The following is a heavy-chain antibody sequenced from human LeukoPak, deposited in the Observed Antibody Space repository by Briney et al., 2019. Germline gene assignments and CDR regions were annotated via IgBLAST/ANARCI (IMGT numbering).Heavy chain of an antibody. CDR1: GYTFTSYG. CDR2: ISAYNGNT. CDR3: ARAPAGYYDFWSGYYTVSQDAFDI. V-gene: IGHV1-18*01. Sequence: ASVKVSCKASGYTFTSYGISWVRQAPGQGLEWMGWISAYNGNTNYAQKLQGRVTMTRNTSISTAYMELSSLRSEDTAVYYCARAPAGYYDFWSGYYTVSQDAFDIWGQGTMVTVSS. J-gene: IGHJ3*02. D-gene: IGHD3-3*01.